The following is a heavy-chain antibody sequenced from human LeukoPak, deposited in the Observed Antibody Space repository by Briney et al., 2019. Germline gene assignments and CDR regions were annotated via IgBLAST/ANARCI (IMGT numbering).Heavy chain of an antibody. D-gene: IGHD6-19*01. J-gene: IGHJ4*02. Sequence: GESLKISCKGSGYSFTNYWIGWVRQMPGNGLEWMGVIYPGDSDTRYSPSFQGQVTISVDKSISTAYLHWSSLKASDTAMYYCARPLDAVAGTSSDYWGQGTLLTVSS. V-gene: IGHV5-51*01. CDR1: GYSFTNYW. CDR3: ARPLDAVAGTSSDY. CDR2: IYPGDSDT.